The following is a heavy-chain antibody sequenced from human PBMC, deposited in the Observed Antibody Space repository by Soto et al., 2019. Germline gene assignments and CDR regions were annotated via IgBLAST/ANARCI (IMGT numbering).Heavy chain of an antibody. V-gene: IGHV4-59*01. CDR2: IYDSGSTNYNSGST. Sequence: PSETLSLTCSVSGGSISGYYWSWIRQPPGKGLEWLGYIYDSGSTNYNSGSTNYNPSLKSRVTISVDTSKNQFSLRLSSVTAADTAVYYCAREGNLGRWIQPLDSWGQGTLVTVSS. D-gene: IGHD2-2*03. CDR1: GGSISGYY. J-gene: IGHJ4*02. CDR3: AREGNLGRWIQPLDS.